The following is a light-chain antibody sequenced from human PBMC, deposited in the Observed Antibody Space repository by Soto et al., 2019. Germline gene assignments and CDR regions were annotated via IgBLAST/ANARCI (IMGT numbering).Light chain of an antibody. V-gene: IGKV3-20*01. J-gene: IGKJ1*01. CDR3: QQSDSSPRP. CDR1: QSVSSSY. Sequence: IGLTQYQDTLCLSAGGRATLSCRASQSVSSSYLAWYQQKPGQAPRLLIYRTSNRATGIPDRFSGSGSGTDFTLTICRLEPEDFVVDWCQQSDSSPRPFGEVTKVDI. CDR2: RTS.